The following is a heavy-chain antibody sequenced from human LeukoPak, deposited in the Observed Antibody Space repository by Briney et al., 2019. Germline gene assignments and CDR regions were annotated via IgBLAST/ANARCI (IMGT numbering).Heavy chain of an antibody. D-gene: IGHD3-10*01. CDR1: GGSISSYY. J-gene: IGHJ5*02. CDR3: VRGPYGSSISNWFDP. CDR2: IYYSGDT. Sequence: SETLSLTCTVSGGSISSYYWSWIRQPPGKGLEWIGYIYYSGDTNYNPSLQSRVTISVDTSKNQFSLKLTSVTAADTAVYYCVRGPYGSSISNWFDPWGRGALVIVSS. V-gene: IGHV4-59*01.